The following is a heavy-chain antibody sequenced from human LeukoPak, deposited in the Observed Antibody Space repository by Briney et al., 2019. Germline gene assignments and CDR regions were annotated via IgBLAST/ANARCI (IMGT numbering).Heavy chain of an antibody. CDR2: ISSSSTTI. D-gene: IGHD1-26*01. Sequence: GGSLRLSCAASGFTFSNYNMNWVRQAPGKGLEWVSFISSSSTTIYYADSVKGRFTISRDNAKNSLYLQMNSLRTEDTAVYYCAKANPLIVGARAGGPINFWGQGTMVTVS. J-gene: IGHJ3*01. CDR1: GFTFSNYN. V-gene: IGHV3-48*01. CDR3: AKANPLIVGARAGGPINF.